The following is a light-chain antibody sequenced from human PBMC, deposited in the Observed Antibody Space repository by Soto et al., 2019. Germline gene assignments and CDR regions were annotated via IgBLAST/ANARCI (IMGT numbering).Light chain of an antibody. CDR2: GVF. CDR1: QSVSSN. Sequence: EIVMTQSPATLSVSPGERATLSCRASQSVSSNLAWYQQKPGQAPRLLIYGVFTRATGIPARFSGSGSGTEFTLTISSLQSEDFAVYYCQQHNNWPPTFGQGTKVEIK. CDR3: QQHNNWPPT. J-gene: IGKJ1*01. V-gene: IGKV3-15*01.